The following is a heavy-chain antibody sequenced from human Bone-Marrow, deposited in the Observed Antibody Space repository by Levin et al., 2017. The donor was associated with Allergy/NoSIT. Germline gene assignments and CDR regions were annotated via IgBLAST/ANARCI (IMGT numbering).Heavy chain of an antibody. V-gene: IGHV3-48*02. CDR2: TSASGSTK. D-gene: IGHD6-19*01. Sequence: PGGSLRLSCAASGFSFSSFNMNWVRQGPGKGLEWITYTSASGSTKYYADSVKGRFSISRDNAKNSLYLQMNSLRYEDTAVYYCAREYSNGPIRWFDPWGQGTLVSVSS. J-gene: IGHJ5*02. CDR3: AREYSNGPIRWFDP. CDR1: GFSFSSFN.